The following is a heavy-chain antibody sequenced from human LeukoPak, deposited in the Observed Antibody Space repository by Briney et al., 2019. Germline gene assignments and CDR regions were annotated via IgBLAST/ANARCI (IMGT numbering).Heavy chain of an antibody. CDR2: ISYDGSNK. D-gene: IGHD5-12*01. CDR1: GFTFSSYA. Sequence: GGSLRLSCAASGFTFSSYAMHWVRQAPGKGLEWVAVISYDGSNKYYADSVKGRFTISRDNSKNTLYLQMNSLRAEDTAVYYCARVFSDYVPYSLGYWGQGTLVTVSS. CDR3: ARVFSDYVPYSLGY. J-gene: IGHJ4*02. V-gene: IGHV3-30-3*01.